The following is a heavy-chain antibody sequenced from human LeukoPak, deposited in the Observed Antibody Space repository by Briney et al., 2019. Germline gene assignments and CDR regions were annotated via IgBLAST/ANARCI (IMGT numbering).Heavy chain of an antibody. Sequence: GGSLRLSCAASGFTFSSYSMNWVRQAPGKGLEWVSSISSSSSYIYYADSVKGRFTISRDNAKNSLYLQMNSLRAEDTAVYYCARDPYYYDRSPYYYDMDVWGQGTTVTVSS. D-gene: IGHD3-22*01. CDR2: ISSSSSYI. V-gene: IGHV3-21*01. CDR1: GFTFSSYS. CDR3: ARDPYYYDRSPYYYDMDV. J-gene: IGHJ6*02.